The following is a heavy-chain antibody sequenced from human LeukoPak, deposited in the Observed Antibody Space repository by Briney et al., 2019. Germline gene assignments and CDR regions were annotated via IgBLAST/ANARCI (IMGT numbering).Heavy chain of an antibody. D-gene: IGHD1-26*01. CDR2: IPYDGSNK. J-gene: IGHJ4*02. CDR3: AKDRHIVGATSLDY. Sequence: GGSLRLSCVASGFSFSSYGMHWVRQAPGKGLEWLSVIPYDGSNKYYTDSVQGRFTISRDNSKNTLYLQMNSLRAEDTAVYYCAKDRHIVGATSLDYWGQGTLVTVSS. CDR1: GFSFSSYG. V-gene: IGHV3-30*18.